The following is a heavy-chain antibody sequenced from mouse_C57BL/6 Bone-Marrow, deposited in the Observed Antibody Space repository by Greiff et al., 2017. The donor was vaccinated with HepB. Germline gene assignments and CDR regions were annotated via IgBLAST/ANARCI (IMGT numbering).Heavy chain of an antibody. CDR1: GYTFTDYY. Sequence: VKLVESGAELVRPGASVKLSCKASGYTFTDYYINWVKQRPGQGLEWIARIYPGSGNTYYNEKFKGKATLTAEKSSSTAYMQLSSLTSEDSAVYFCARGKITTVVARYYFDYWGQGTTLTVSS. V-gene: IGHV1-76*01. D-gene: IGHD1-1*01. J-gene: IGHJ2*01. CDR3: ARGKITTVVARYYFDY. CDR2: IYPGSGNT.